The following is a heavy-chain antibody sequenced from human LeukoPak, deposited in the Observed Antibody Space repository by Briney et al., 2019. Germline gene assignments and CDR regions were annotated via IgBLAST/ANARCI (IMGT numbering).Heavy chain of an antibody. CDR2: MYYSGST. V-gene: IGHV4-59*01. CDR3: ARTIAAAGYYYYYYYMDV. CDR1: GGSISNYY. D-gene: IGHD6-13*01. J-gene: IGHJ6*03. Sequence: SETLSLTCTVSGGSISNYYWTWIRQPPGKGLEWIGYMYYSGSTSYNPSLKGRVTISVDKSKKQFSLKLSSVTAADTAVYYCARTIAAAGYYYYYYYMDVWGKGTTVTISS.